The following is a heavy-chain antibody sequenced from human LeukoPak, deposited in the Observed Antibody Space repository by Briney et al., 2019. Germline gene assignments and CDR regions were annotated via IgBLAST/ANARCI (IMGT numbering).Heavy chain of an antibody. CDR2: ISSSSSYI. CDR1: GFTFSSYS. D-gene: IGHD3-3*01. CDR3: ARDLSPTISGVVILDY. V-gene: IGHV3-21*01. Sequence: GGSLRLSCAASGFTFSSYSMNWVRQAPGKGLEWVSSISSSSSYIYYADSVKGRFTISRDNAKNSLYLQMNSLRAEDTAVYYCARDLSPTISGVVILDYWGQGTLVTVSS. J-gene: IGHJ4*02.